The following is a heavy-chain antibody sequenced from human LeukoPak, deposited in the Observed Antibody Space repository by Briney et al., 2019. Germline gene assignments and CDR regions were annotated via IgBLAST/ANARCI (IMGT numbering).Heavy chain of an antibody. J-gene: IGHJ4*02. CDR3: AKRSAYYFFDY. CDR1: GFTFSSYG. CDR2: ISGSGGST. V-gene: IGHV3-23*01. D-gene: IGHD3-22*01. Sequence: GGSLRLSCAASGFTFSSYGMNWVRESPAKGLEGGSAISGSGGSTYYADSVKGRFNISRDNSKNTLYLQMNSLRAEDTAVYYCAKRSAYYFFDYWGQGTLVTVSS.